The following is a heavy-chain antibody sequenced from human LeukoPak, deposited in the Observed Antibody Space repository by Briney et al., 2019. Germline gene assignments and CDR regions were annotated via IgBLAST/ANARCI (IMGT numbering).Heavy chain of an antibody. D-gene: IGHD3-3*01. CDR2: MYYSGSS. CDR3: ARDPRAFGVGGYFDY. CDR1: GDSVSSYY. V-gene: IGHV4-59*02. Sequence: SETLSLTCTVSGDSVSSYYWNWIRQPPRKGLEWIGFMYYSGSSNYNPSLKSRVTISVDTSKNQFSLKLSSVTAADTAVYYCARDPRAFGVGGYFDYWGQGILVTVSS. J-gene: IGHJ4*02.